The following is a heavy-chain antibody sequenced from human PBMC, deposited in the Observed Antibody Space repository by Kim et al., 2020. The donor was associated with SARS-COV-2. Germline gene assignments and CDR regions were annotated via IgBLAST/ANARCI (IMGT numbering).Heavy chain of an antibody. Sequence: SVKGRFTISRDNSKNPLYLQMNSLRAEDTAVYYCAKDLESGAMADYGMDVWGQGTTVTVSS. V-gene: IGHV3-30*02. D-gene: IGHD5-18*01. CDR3: AKDLESGAMADYGMDV. J-gene: IGHJ6*02.